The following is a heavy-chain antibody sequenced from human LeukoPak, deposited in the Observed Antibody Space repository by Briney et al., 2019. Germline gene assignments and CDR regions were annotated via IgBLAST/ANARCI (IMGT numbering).Heavy chain of an antibody. CDR2: INQDGSEK. CDR3: TTWELGAFDI. CDR1: EFPFNGYW. V-gene: IGHV3-7*03. J-gene: IGHJ3*02. D-gene: IGHD1-26*01. Sequence: GGSLRLSCAASEFPFNGYWMSWVRQAPGKGLECVANINQDGSEKYYVDSVRGRFTISRDNAKNSLYLQMNSLKTEDTAVYYCTTWELGAFDIWGQGTMVTVSS.